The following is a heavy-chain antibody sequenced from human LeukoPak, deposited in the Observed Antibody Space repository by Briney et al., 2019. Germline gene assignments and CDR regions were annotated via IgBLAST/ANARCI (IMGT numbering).Heavy chain of an antibody. CDR2: ISGDNGNT. D-gene: IGHD3-22*01. Sequence: ASVKVSCKTSGYTFTSYGISWVRQAPGQGLEWMGWISGDNGNTKYAQKLQGRVTMTTDTSTSTAYMELRSLRSDDTAVYYCARGGGAWYYDSSGLDYWGQGTLVTVSS. CDR3: ARGGGAWYYDSSGLDY. CDR1: GYTFTSYG. J-gene: IGHJ4*02. V-gene: IGHV1-18*01.